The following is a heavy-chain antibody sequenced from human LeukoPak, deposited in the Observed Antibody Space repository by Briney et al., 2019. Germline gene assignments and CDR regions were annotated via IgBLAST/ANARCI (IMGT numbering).Heavy chain of an antibody. CDR3: ARVYSPATVTTDY. J-gene: IGHJ4*02. Sequence: PSETLSLTCTVSGSPISSNYYWAWIRQPPGKGLEWIGNIFRIGPTYYNPSLQSRVTISVDTSKNQFSLKLSSVTAADTAVYYCARVYSPATVTTDYWGQGTLVTVSS. V-gene: IGHV4-38-2*02. CDR2: IFRIGPT. CDR1: GSPISSNYY. D-gene: IGHD4-17*01.